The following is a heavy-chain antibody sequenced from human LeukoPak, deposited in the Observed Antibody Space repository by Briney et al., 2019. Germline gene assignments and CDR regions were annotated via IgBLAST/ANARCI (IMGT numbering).Heavy chain of an antibody. CDR2: INYSGST. V-gene: IGHV4-59*01. D-gene: IGHD3-3*01. J-gene: IGHJ4*02. CDR1: GGSISNYY. CDR3: ARVYRDDFWSGYSTHFDY. Sequence: SQTLSLTCTVSGGSISNYYWSWIRQPPGKGLEWIGYINYSGSTKYNPSLKSRVTISVDTSKNHFSLKLTSVTAADTAVYYCARVYRDDFWSGYSTHFDYWGQGTLVTVSS.